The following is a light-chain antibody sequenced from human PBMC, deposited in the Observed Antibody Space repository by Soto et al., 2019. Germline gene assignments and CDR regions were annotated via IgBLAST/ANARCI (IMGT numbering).Light chain of an antibody. J-gene: IGLJ2*01. CDR3: SSHSSSSTLVV. CDR2: DVN. CDR1: SSDVGGYNY. Sequence: QSALTQPASKSGSPGQSITISCTGTSSDVGGYNYVSWYRQHPGKAPKLMIYDVNNRPSGVSNRFSGSKSGNTASLTISGLQAEDEADYYCSSHSSSSTLVVFGGGTQLTVL. V-gene: IGLV2-14*03.